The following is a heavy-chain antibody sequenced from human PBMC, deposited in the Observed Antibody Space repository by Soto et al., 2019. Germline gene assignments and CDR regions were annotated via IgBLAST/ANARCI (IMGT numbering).Heavy chain of an antibody. D-gene: IGHD3-22*01. CDR1: GGSISSYY. J-gene: IGHJ4*02. Sequence: SETLSLTCSVSGGSISSYYWSWIRQPPGKGLEWIGYISYSGSTKYNPPLKSRLTISVDTSKNQFSLKLSSVTAADTAVYYCARHISSGGYYYFDYWGQGTLVTVSS. CDR3: ARHISSGGYYYFDY. V-gene: IGHV4-59*01. CDR2: ISYSGST.